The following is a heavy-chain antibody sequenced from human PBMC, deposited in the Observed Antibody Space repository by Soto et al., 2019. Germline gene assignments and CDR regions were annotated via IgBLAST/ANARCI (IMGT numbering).Heavy chain of an antibody. V-gene: IGHV1-18*01. D-gene: IGHD2-8*01. CDR3: ARGFYLNQVGYCINGVCPHYYYYYYMDV. Sequence: QVQLVQSGAEVKKPGASVKVSCKASGYTFTSYGISWVRQAPGQGLEWMGWISAYNGNTNYAQKLQGRVTMTTDTSTSTAYMELRSLRSDDTAVYYCARGFYLNQVGYCINGVCPHYYYYYYMDVWGKGTTVTVSS. CDR2: ISAYNGNT. CDR1: GYTFTSYG. J-gene: IGHJ6*03.